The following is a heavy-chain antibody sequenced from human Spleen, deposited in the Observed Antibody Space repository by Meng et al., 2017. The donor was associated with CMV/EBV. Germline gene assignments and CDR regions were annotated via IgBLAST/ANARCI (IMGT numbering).Heavy chain of an antibody. CDR2: ISTYNGNT. J-gene: IGHJ4*02. Sequence: ASVKVSCKASGYTFTTYGISWVRQAPGQGLEWVGWISTYNGNTNYAQKLQGRLTMTTDKSTSTAYMELRSLRSDDTAVYYCARGGPGGIPFDYWGQGTLVTVSS. D-gene: IGHD3-16*01. CDR3: ARGGPGGIPFDY. CDR1: GYTFTTYG. V-gene: IGHV1-18*01.